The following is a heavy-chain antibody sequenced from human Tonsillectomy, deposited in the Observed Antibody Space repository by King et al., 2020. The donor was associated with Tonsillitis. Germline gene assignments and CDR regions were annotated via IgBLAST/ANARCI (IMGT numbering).Heavy chain of an antibody. Sequence: MQLQESGPGLVKPSETLSLTCTVSGGSISSSSYYWAWIRQPPGKGLEWIGSISYTGTTYYNSSLMSRITISVDASENHFSLKLTSVTAADTAVFYCANQYSDYSSGYYFDAFDAWGQGTMVTVSS. CDR3: ANQYSDYSSGYYFDAFDA. J-gene: IGHJ3*01. CDR2: ISYTGTT. CDR1: GGSISSSSYY. V-gene: IGHV4-39*02. D-gene: IGHD3-3*01.